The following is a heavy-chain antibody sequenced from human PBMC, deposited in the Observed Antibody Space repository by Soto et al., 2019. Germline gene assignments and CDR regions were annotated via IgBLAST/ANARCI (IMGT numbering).Heavy chain of an antibody. D-gene: IGHD1-1*01. J-gene: IGHJ4*02. CDR3: ASGHDAYKVRY. V-gene: IGHV4-31*03. CDR1: GGSISSGATGSY. CDR2: IYYTGNT. Sequence: QVQLQESGPGRVKPSQTLSLTCTVSGGSISSGATGSYWTWIRQLPGKGLEWIGYIYYTGNTYYNPSLKSRPTISIDTSENQFSLRLTSVTAADTAVYFCASGHDAYKVRYWGQGTLVTVSS.